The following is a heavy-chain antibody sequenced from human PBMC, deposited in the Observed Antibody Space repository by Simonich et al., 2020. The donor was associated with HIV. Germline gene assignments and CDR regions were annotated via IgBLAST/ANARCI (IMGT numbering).Heavy chain of an antibody. D-gene: IGHD6-6*01. Sequence: QVQLVQSGAEVKKPGASVKVSCKASGYTFTDWNIHWVRQAPGQGLEGMGRINPNRGGTDYPQNIQGRVTITRDTSISTAYMDLRRLKSDDTAVYYCATHGPGSSSSALDVWGQGAMVTVSS. CDR1: GYTFTDWN. V-gene: IGHV1-2*06. CDR2: INPNRGGT. J-gene: IGHJ3*01. CDR3: ATHGPGSSSSALDV.